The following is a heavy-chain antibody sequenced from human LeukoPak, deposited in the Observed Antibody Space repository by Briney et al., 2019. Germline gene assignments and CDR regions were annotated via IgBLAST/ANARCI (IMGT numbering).Heavy chain of an antibody. V-gene: IGHV3-53*01. CDR3: AREYSSSSGRSFDY. J-gene: IGHJ4*02. CDR2: IYSGGST. CDR1: GFTVSSNY. Sequence: GGSLRLSCAASGFTVSSNYMNWVRQAPGKGLEWVSVIYSGGSTYYADSVKGRFTISRDNAKNSLYLQMNSLRAEDTAVYYCAREYSSSSGRSFDYWGQGTLVTVSS. D-gene: IGHD6-6*01.